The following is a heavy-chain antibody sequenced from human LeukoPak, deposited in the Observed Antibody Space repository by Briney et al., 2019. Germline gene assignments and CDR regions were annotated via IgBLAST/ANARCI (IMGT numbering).Heavy chain of an antibody. D-gene: IGHD3-10*01. J-gene: IGHJ4*02. CDR2: INGDNGNT. Sequence: ASVKVSCKTSGYNFASYTMHWLRQAPGQSPEWMGSINGDNGNTKYSEKFQGRVTFTRDTSASSAYMELSRLRSEDTAVYYCATSSSETYHYWGQGTLVTVSS. CDR3: ATSSSETYHY. V-gene: IGHV1-3*01. CDR1: GYNFASYT.